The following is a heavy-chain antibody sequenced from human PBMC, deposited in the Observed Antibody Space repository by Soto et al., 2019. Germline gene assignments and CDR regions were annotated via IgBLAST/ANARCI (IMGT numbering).Heavy chain of an antibody. J-gene: IGHJ4*02. Sequence: GGSLRLSCAASGFTFSSYAMSWVRQAPGKGLEWVSAISGSGGSTYYADSVKGRFTISIDNSKNTLYLQMNSLRAEDTAVYYCAKDHNWNYYFDYWGQGTLVTVSS. CDR2: ISGSGGST. CDR3: AKDHNWNYYFDY. CDR1: GFTFSSYA. D-gene: IGHD1-7*01. V-gene: IGHV3-23*01.